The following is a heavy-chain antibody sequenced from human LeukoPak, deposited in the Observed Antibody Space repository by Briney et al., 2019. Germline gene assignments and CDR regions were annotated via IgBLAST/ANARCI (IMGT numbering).Heavy chain of an antibody. D-gene: IGHD3-22*01. J-gene: IGHJ4*02. CDR2: ISSSGSTI. Sequence: SGGALRLSCAASGFTFRSYEMNWVRQAPGKGLEWVSYISSSGSTIYYADSVKGRFTISRDNAKNSLYLQMNSLRAEDTAVYYCARYGNDYYDSSGYPHGPNSHFDYWGQGTLVTVSS. V-gene: IGHV3-48*03. CDR1: GFTFRSYE. CDR3: ARYGNDYYDSSGYPHGPNSHFDY.